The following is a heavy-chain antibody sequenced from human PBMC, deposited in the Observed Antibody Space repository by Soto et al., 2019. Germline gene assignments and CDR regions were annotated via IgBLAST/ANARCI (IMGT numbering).Heavy chain of an antibody. CDR3: ARVGSVAGYCSGTSCPDYYYYGMDV. V-gene: IGHV1-2*02. Sequence: EASVKVSCKASGYTFTGYYMHWVRQAPGQGLEWMGWINPNSGGTNYEQKFQGRVTMTRDTSISTAYMELSRLRSDDTAVYYCARVGSVAGYCSGTSCPDYYYYGMDVWGQGTTVTVSS. CDR1: GYTFTGYY. CDR2: INPNSGGT. D-gene: IGHD2-2*01. J-gene: IGHJ6*02.